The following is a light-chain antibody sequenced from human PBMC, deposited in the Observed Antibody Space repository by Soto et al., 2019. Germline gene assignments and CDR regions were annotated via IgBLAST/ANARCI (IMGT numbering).Light chain of an antibody. J-gene: IGKJ1*01. Sequence: IQMTKSPSTVSGSVGDRVTITCRASQTISSWVAWYQPKPGKAPKLRSDKASTLTSWVPSRFSGSGSGTECTLTISSLKPDECATYYCQHYNSYPEAFGQGTKLDIK. CDR2: KAS. CDR3: QHYNSYPEA. V-gene: IGKV1-5*03. CDR1: QTISSW.